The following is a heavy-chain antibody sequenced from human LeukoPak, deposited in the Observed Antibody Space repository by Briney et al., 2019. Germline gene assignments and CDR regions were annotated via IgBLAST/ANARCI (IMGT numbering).Heavy chain of an antibody. CDR3: ARGRAGYYYDY. J-gene: IGHJ4*02. CDR1: GFTFSSYS. D-gene: IGHD6-13*01. CDR2: ISSVSSTI. V-gene: IGHV3-48*02. Sequence: PGGSLRLSCAASGFTFSSYSLNWVRQAPGKGLEWVSYISSVSSTIYYADSVQGRFTISRDNAKNSLYLQVNSLRDDDTAVYYCARGRAGYYYDYWGQGTLVTVSS.